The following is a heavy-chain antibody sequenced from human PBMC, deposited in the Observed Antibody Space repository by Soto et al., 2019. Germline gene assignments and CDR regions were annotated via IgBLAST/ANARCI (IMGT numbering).Heavy chain of an antibody. V-gene: IGHV2-26*01. D-gene: IGHD3-22*01. CDR1: GFSLRNARMG. Sequence: QVTLKESGPVLVKPTETLTLTCTVSGFSLRNARMGVSWIRQPPGKALEWLAHILSSDEKSYNTSLKGRVTLSKDTSKSQVVLTMTYVDPVDTATYFCARMLAVNYYCYYVDVWVEGTTVTVSS. CDR3: ARMLAVNYYCYYVDV. CDR2: ILSSDEK. J-gene: IGHJ6*03.